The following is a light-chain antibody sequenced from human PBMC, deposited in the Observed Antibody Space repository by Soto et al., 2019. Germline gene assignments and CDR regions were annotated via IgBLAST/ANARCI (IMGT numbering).Light chain of an antibody. Sequence: DIQLTQSPSFLSASVGDRVTITCRASQGISSYLAWYQQKPGKAPKLLIYAASTLQSGVQSRFSGSGSGTEFTLTISSLQPEDFETYYCQQLNSYPYTFGQGTTLEIK. CDR2: AAS. CDR3: QQLNSYPYT. J-gene: IGKJ2*01. CDR1: QGISSY. V-gene: IGKV1-9*01.